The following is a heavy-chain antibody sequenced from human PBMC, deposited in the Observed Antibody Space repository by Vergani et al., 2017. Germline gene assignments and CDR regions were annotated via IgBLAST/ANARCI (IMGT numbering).Heavy chain of an antibody. Sequence: EVQLLESGGGLVQPGGSLRLSCAASGFTFSTYAMSWVRQAPGKGLEWVSGISASGAPTYYADSVKGRVTISRDNSKNTLYLQMNSLRVEDTAVYYCERAYGRYDWFDYWGQRTLVTVSS. CDR2: ISASGAPT. CDR3: ERAYGRYDWFDY. CDR1: GFTFSTYA. J-gene: IGHJ4*01. V-gene: IGHV3-23*01. D-gene: IGHD1-20*01.